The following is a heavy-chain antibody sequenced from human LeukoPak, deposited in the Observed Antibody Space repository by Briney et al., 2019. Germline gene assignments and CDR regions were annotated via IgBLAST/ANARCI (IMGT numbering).Heavy chain of an antibody. V-gene: IGHV4-59*01. CDR2: IYYSGST. J-gene: IGHJ4*02. CDR3: ARAGPQYDY. Sequence: SETLPLTCTVSGGSISSYYWSWIRQPPGKGLEWIGYIYYSGSTNYNPSLKSRVTISVDTSKNQFSLKLSSVTAADTAVYYCARAGPQYDYWGQGTLVTVSS. CDR1: GGSISSYY.